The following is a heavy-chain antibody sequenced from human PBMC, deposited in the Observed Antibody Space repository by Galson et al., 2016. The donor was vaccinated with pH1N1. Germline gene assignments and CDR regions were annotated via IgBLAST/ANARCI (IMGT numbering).Heavy chain of an antibody. Sequence: VKVSCKVSGYTFTDFYIHWVQQAPGKGLEWMGLVDPENDKTIYAGKFQGRITIVADTSTDTAYMELNSLRSEDTAIYYCAVRGSRMLAAVDSWGQGTRVTVSS. CDR2: VDPENDKT. CDR1: GYTFTDFY. CDR3: AVRGSRMLAAVDS. D-gene: IGHD6-13*01. V-gene: IGHV1-69-2*01. J-gene: IGHJ4*02.